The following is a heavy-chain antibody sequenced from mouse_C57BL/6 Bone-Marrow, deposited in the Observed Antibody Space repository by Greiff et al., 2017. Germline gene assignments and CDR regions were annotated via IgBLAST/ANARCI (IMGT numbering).Heavy chain of an antibody. Sequence: VQLQQSGAELARPGASVKLSCKASGYTFTSYGISWVKQRTGQGLEWIGEIYPRSGNTYYNEKFKGKATLTADKSSSTAYMELRSLTSEDSAVYFCASPMITRNYFDYWGQGTTLTVSS. CDR1: GYTFTSYG. CDR2: IYPRSGNT. J-gene: IGHJ2*01. V-gene: IGHV1-81*01. D-gene: IGHD2-4*01. CDR3: ASPMITRNYFDY.